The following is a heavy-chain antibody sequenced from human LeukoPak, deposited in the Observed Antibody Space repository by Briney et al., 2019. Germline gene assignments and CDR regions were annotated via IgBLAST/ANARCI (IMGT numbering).Heavy chain of an antibody. CDR3: ARDLGGLGNF. V-gene: IGHV3-33*01. CDR2: ICSDGCNQ. Sequence: GGSLGLFCASSGFTFSTFAMHWVRQAPGKGLEWVAVICSDGCNQYYADSLRGRFTISRDNSKNTLYGRMSTESAEDTAVYHCARDLGGLGNFWGPGTLVTVSS. CDR1: GFTFSTFA. D-gene: IGHD7-27*01. J-gene: IGHJ4*02.